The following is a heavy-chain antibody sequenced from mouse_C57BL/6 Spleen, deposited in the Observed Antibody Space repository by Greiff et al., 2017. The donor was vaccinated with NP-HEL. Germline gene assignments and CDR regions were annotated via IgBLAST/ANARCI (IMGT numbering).Heavy chain of an antibody. CDR1: GFNIKDDY. V-gene: IGHV14-4*01. Sequence: EVQLQQSGAELVRPGASVTLSCTASGFNIKDDYMHWVKQRPEQGLEWIGWIDPENGDTEYASKFQGKATITSDTSSNTAYLQLSSLTSEDTAVYYCTSSYYGSFDYWGQGTTLTVSS. CDR3: TSSYYGSFDY. CDR2: IDPENGDT. D-gene: IGHD1-1*01. J-gene: IGHJ2*01.